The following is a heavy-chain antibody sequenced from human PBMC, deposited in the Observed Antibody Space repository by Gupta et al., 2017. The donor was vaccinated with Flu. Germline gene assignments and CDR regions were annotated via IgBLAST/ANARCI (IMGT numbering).Heavy chain of an antibody. CDR3: AKMAVAATPLYYCMDV. Sequence: QVQLVESGGGVVQPGWSLRLSCAASGFNLNIYGLHWVRQAPGKGLEWVASISYDGDNEQYADPVKSRFTISKDNSKNTLYLQMNSLRPEDTGAYYCAKMAVAATPLYYCMDVWGKGTTVTVSS. CDR1: GFNLNIYG. J-gene: IGHJ6*03. D-gene: IGHD6-19*01. V-gene: IGHV3-30-3*02. CDR2: ISYDGDNE.